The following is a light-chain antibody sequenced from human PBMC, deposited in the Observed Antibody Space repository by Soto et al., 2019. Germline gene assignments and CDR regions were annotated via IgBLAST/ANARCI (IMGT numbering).Light chain of an antibody. V-gene: IGLV2-14*01. CDR2: EVS. Sequence: QSALTQPASVSGSPGQSITISCTGTSSDVGGYNYVSWYQQHPGKAPKLMIYEVSNRPSGVSNRFSGSKSGNTASLTISGLQAEDEADYYCSSYTSSNTGVVFGGGTKLTVL. J-gene: IGLJ2*01. CDR3: SSYTSSNTGVV. CDR1: SSDVGGYNY.